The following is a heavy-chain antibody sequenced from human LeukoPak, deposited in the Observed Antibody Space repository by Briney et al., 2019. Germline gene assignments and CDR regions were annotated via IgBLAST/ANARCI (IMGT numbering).Heavy chain of an antibody. CDR2: IYWDDDK. CDR3: AHRRSGYNWNHGDFDY. CDR1: GFSLTTTGVG. Sequence: SGPTLVKPTQALALTCTFSGFSLTTTGVGVGWIRQSPGKALEWLALIYWDDDKRYNPSLKNRLTIMKDTSRNQVVLTLTNVDPVDTGTYHCAHRRSGYNWNHGDFDYWGQGTQVTVSS. J-gene: IGHJ4*02. V-gene: IGHV2-5*02. D-gene: IGHD1-14*01.